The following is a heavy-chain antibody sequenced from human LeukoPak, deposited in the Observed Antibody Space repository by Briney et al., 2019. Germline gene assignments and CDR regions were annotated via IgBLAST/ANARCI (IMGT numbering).Heavy chain of an antibody. V-gene: IGHV4-39*01. CDR2: IYYSGST. CDR3: AGTYRLRRFDP. D-gene: IGHD1-14*01. CDR1: GGSISSGTYY. Sequence: PSETLSLTCTVSGGSISSGTYYWGWIRQPPGKGLECIGTIYYSGSTSYNPSLQSRVTISVDTSKNQFSLKLTSVTAADTAVYYCAGTYRLRRFDPWGQGTLVTVSS. J-gene: IGHJ5*02.